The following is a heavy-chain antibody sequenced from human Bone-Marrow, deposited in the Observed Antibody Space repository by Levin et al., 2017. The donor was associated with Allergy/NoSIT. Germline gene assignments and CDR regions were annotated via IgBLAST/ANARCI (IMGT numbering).Heavy chain of an antibody. J-gene: IGHJ4*02. D-gene: IGHD3-22*01. CDR3: ARNPGEYYDSSGFEY. Sequence: ASGPTLVKPTQTLTLTCTFSGFSLSFTRMRVNWLRQPPGKALEWLARIDWDDEKFYSTSLKTRLTISKDTFKNQVVLRMTNMDPVDTATYFCARNPGEYYDSSGFEYWGPGILVTVSS. V-gene: IGHV2-70*04. CDR2: IDWDDEK. CDR1: GFSLSFTRMR.